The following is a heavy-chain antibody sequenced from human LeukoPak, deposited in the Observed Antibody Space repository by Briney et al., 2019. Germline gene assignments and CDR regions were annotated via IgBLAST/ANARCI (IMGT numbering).Heavy chain of an antibody. CDR3: ARDGAVGASDY. CDR2: IYHSGST. D-gene: IGHD1-26*01. V-gene: IGHV4-38-2*02. Sequence: SETLSLSCAVYGDFFSGYYWSWIRQPPGKGLEWIGSIYHSGSTYYNPSLKSRVTISVDTSKNQFSLKLSSVTAADTAVYYCARDGAVGASDYWGQGTLVTVSS. J-gene: IGHJ4*02. CDR1: GDFFSGYY.